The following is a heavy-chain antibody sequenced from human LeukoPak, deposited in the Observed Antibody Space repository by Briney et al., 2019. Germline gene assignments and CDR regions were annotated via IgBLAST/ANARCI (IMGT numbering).Heavy chain of an antibody. J-gene: IGHJ6*03. V-gene: IGHV3-64*01. CDR2: ISSNGGST. CDR1: GFTFSSYA. CDR3: SRRTRSLSPNYYYYYMDV. Sequence: PGGSLRLSCAASGFTFSSYAMHWVRQAPGKGLEYVSAISSNGGSTYYANSVKGRFTTSRDNSKNTLYLQMDSLRDKEMAVYYYSRRTRSLSPNYYYYYMDVWGKGTTVTVSS.